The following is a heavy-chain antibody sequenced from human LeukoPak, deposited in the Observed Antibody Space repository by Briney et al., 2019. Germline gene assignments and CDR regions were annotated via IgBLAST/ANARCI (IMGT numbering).Heavy chain of an antibody. Sequence: GGSLRLSCAASGFPFSGYAMHWVRQAPGKGLEWVAIISYNGNIVHYADSVRGRFTVSRDNSKNTLYLQMNSLRTDDTARYFCAREEEGELPDYWGQGTLVAVSS. CDR3: AREEEGELPDY. CDR1: GFPFSGYA. J-gene: IGHJ4*02. V-gene: IGHV3-30*03. D-gene: IGHD1-26*01. CDR2: ISYNGNIV.